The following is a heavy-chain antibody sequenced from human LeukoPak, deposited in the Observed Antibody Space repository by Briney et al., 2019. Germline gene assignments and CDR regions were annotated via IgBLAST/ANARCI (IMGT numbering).Heavy chain of an antibody. CDR2: IRYDGSNK. V-gene: IGHV3-30*02. D-gene: IGHD3/OR15-3a*01. CDR1: GFTFSSYG. Sequence: PGGSLRLSCAASGFTFSSYGMHWVRQAPGKGLEWVAFIRYDGSNKYYADSVKGRFTISRDNSKNTLYLQMNSLRAEDTAVYYCAKGSKAVIFTRDHYMDVWGKGSTVTFSS. CDR3: AKGSKAVIFTRDHYMDV. J-gene: IGHJ6*03.